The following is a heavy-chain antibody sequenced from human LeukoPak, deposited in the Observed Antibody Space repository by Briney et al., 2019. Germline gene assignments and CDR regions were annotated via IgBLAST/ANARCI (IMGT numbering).Heavy chain of an antibody. Sequence: GGSLRLSCAVSGVTNYAISWVRQAPGKGLEWVSVISGSGGSTYYADSVKGRFTISRDTSDNTIYLQMNSLRADDTAVYYCATSPRVTLYVMGDFAYWGQGTLVAVSS. V-gene: IGHV3-23*01. CDR1: GVTNYA. D-gene: IGHD3-16*01. CDR2: ISGSGGST. J-gene: IGHJ4*02. CDR3: ATSPRVTLYVMGDFAY.